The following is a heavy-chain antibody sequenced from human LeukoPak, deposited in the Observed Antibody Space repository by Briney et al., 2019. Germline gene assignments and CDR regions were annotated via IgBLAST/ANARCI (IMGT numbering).Heavy chain of an antibody. J-gene: IGHJ4*02. CDR2: TNVGNDYT. CDR3: ARDDFSTYPGLNYFDY. D-gene: IGHD4-11*01. Sequence: GASVKVSCKASGYTFTSYAMNWVRQAPGQRLEWMGWTNVGNDYTESSQKFQDRLTITSDTTATTVYMELSSLRSEDTAVYYCARDDFSTYPGLNYFDYWGQGSLVTVSS. V-gene: IGHV1-3*01. CDR1: GYTFTSYA.